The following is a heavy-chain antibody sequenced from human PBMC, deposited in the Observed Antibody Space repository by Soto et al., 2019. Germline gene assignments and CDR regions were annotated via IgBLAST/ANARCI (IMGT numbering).Heavy chain of an antibody. D-gene: IGHD2-15*01. CDR1: GFTVSSKY. V-gene: IGHV3-66*01. CDR2: IQSGGTT. J-gene: IGHJ6*04. CDR3: ARDDVLCDGGRCYGIPLDV. Sequence: GGSLRLSCAASGFTVSSKYMTWVRQAPGKGLEWVSLIQSGGTTYYADSVKGRFTISRDTTENTLHLQMDSLRVEDTAVYYCARDDVLCDGGRCYGIPLDVWAKGPRSPSPQ.